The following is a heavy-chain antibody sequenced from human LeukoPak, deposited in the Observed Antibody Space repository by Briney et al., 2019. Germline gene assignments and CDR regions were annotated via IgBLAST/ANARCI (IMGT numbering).Heavy chain of an antibody. CDR3: ARATDSSVYDWFDP. Sequence: SETLSLTCTVSGGSISSSSYYWGWIRQPPGKGLEWIGSIYYSGSTYYNPSLKSRVTISVDTSKNQFSLKLSSVTAADTAVYYCARATDSSVYDWFDPWGQGTLVTVSS. CDR1: GGSISSSSYY. V-gene: IGHV4-39*07. CDR2: IYYSGST. D-gene: IGHD3-22*01. J-gene: IGHJ5*02.